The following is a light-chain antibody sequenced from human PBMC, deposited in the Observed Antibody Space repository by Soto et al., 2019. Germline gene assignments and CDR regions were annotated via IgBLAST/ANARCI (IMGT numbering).Light chain of an antibody. J-gene: IGKJ2*01. CDR2: DAS. V-gene: IGKV1-5*01. CDR3: HQYNSY. CDR1: ESIATW. Sequence: DVHMTQSPSTLSASVGDRVTITCRASESIATWLAWYQQRPGQAPKLLIYDASRLESGVPSRFSGGGSVTEFTLTISGLQPEDFATFYCHQYNSYFGPGTKLEI.